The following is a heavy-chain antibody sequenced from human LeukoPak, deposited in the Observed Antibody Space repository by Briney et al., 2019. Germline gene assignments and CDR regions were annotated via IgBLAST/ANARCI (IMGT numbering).Heavy chain of an antibody. V-gene: IGHV1-69*05. Sequence: PVKVSCKASGGTFSSYAISWVRQAPGQGLEWMGGIIPIFGTANYAQKFQGRVTITTDESTSTAYMELSSLRSEDTAVYCCARGLDIVVVPAANTAFDIWGQGTMVTVSS. J-gene: IGHJ3*02. D-gene: IGHD2-2*03. CDR2: IIPIFGTA. CDR1: GGTFSSYA. CDR3: ARGLDIVVVPAANTAFDI.